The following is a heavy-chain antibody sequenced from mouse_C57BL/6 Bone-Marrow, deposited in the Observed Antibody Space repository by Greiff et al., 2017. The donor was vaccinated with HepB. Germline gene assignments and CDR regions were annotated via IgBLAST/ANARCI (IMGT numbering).Heavy chain of an antibody. J-gene: IGHJ3*01. CDR2: IYPRSGNT. D-gene: IGHD2-1*01. V-gene: IGHV1-81*01. Sequence: VQRVESGAELARPGASVKLSCKASGYTFTSYGISWVKQRTGQGLEWIGEIYPRSGNTYYNEKFKGKATLTADKSSSTAYMELRSLTSEDSAVYFCARDFYYGNYWFAYWGQGTLVTVSA. CDR1: GYTFTSYG. CDR3: ARDFYYGNYWFAY.